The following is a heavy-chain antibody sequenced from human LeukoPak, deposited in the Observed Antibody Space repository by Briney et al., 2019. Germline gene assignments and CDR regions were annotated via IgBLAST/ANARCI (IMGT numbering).Heavy chain of an antibody. D-gene: IGHD2-2*03. CDR1: GGSISSYY. Sequence: PSETLSLTCTVSGGSISSYYWSWIRQPPGKGLEWIGYIYYSGSTNYNPSLKSRVTISVDTSKNQFSLKLSSVTAADTAVYYCARVLSGGYCSSTSCSNFDYWGQGTLVTVPS. CDR3: ARVLSGGYCSSTSCSNFDY. J-gene: IGHJ4*02. V-gene: IGHV4-59*01. CDR2: IYYSGST.